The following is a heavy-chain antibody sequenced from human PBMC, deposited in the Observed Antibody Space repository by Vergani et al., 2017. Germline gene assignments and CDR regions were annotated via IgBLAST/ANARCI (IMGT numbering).Heavy chain of an antibody. CDR3: ARGETRTDWFDH. CDR2: VFHSGST. V-gene: IGHV4-38-2*02. CDR1: GYSISSGYY. Sequence: QVQLQESGPGLVKPSETLSLTCTVSGYSISSGYYWGWIRQPPGKGLEWIATVFHSGSTYYNPSLRRRVTMSVETSKNQFSLKLSTLTAADTAVYYCARGETRTDWFDHWGQGTLVTVSS. D-gene: IGHD3/OR15-3a*01. J-gene: IGHJ5*02.